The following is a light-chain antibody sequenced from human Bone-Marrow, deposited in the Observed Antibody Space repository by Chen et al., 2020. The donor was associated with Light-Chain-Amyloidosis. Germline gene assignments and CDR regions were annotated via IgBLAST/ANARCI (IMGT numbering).Light chain of an antibody. V-gene: IGLV2-14*01. CDR3: SSYTITNTLV. J-gene: IGLJ1*01. CDR2: EVT. Sequence: QSALTQPASVSGSPGQSIPISCTGTSSDVGGDNHVSWYQQHPDKAPKLMIYEVTNRPSWVPARFSGSKSDNTASLTISGPQTEDEADYFCSSYTITNTLVFGSGTRVTVL. CDR1: SSDVGGDNH.